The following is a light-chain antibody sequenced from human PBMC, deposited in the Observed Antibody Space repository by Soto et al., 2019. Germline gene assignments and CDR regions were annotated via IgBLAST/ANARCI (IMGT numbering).Light chain of an antibody. V-gene: IGKV4-1*01. CDR1: QSVLYSSNNKNY. CDR2: WAS. Sequence: DIVMTQSPDSLAVSLGERATINYKSSQSVLYSSNNKNYLAWYQQKPGQPPKLLIYWASTRESGVPDRFSGSGSGTDFTLTISSLQAEDVAVYYCQQYYSTPQTFGGGTKVEIK. CDR3: QQYYSTPQT. J-gene: IGKJ4*01.